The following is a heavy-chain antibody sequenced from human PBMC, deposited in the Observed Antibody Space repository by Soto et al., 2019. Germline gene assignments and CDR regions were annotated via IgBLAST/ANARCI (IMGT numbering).Heavy chain of an antibody. D-gene: IGHD3-3*01. Sequence: QVQLVESVGGVVQPGRSLRVSCAASGITIRHYFMYWVRQDPGKGLEWVAAIAYDGSNKHYSDSVQGRLTVSRDNFKNTLFLQMNSLRDEDTAVYYFVAGDQYYASGVWGQGATVAVSS. CDR2: IAYDGSNK. CDR3: VAGDQYYASGV. V-gene: IGHV3-30-3*01. J-gene: IGHJ6*02. CDR1: GITIRHYF.